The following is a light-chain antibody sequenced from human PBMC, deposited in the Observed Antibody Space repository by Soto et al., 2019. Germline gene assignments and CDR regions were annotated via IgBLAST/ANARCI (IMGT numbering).Light chain of an antibody. J-gene: IGKJ1*01. CDR3: QQYNKWPPVT. V-gene: IGKV3-15*01. CDR1: QSVAYN. Sequence: EIVMTQSPATLSVSAGERATLSCRASQSVAYNLAWYQQKPGQAPRLLIYGASTRATGIPARFSGSGSGTEFTLTISSLQSEDIAVYFCQQYNKWPPVTFGQGTKVDIK. CDR2: GAS.